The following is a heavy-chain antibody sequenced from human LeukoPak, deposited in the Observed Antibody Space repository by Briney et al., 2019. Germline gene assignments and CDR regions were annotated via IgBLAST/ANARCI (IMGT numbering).Heavy chain of an antibody. V-gene: IGHV3-21*01. CDR1: GFTFSSYR. J-gene: IGHJ3*02. CDR3: ARSPAYYYDSSGYMREAFDI. Sequence: GGSLRLSCAASGFTFSSYRMNWVRQAPGKGLEWVSSISSSSSYIYYADSVKGRFTISRDNAKNSLYLQMNSLRAEDTAVYYCARSPAYYYDSSGYMREAFDICGQGTMVTVSS. CDR2: ISSSSSYI. D-gene: IGHD3-22*01.